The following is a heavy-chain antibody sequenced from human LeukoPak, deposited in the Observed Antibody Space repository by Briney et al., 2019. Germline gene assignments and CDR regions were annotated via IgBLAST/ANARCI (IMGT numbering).Heavy chain of an antibody. J-gene: IGHJ6*04. V-gene: IGHV3-48*01. CDR1: GFNFTGYS. Sequence: GGSLRLSCAASGFNFTGYSMNWGRQAPGKGLEWRSFITVGSRAIYYADSVKGRFTISRDNSKNTLYLQMNSLSAEDTAVYYCAKWGCSGGSCYRHLDVWGKGNTVTISS. D-gene: IGHD2-15*01. CDR3: AKWGCSGGSCYRHLDV. CDR2: ITVGSRAI.